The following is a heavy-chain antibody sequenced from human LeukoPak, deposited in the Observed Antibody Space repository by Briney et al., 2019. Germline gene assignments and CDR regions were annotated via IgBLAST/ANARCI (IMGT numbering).Heavy chain of an antibody. CDR3: ARDSIVGASSFDY. V-gene: IGHV1-8*01. J-gene: IGHJ4*02. Sequence: GASVKVSCKASGYTFTSYDINWVRQATGQGLEWMGWMNPNGGNTGYAQKFQGRVTMTRNTSISTAYMELSSLRSGDTAVYYCARDSIVGASSFDYWGQGTLVTVSS. D-gene: IGHD1-26*01. CDR2: MNPNGGNT. CDR1: GYTFTSYD.